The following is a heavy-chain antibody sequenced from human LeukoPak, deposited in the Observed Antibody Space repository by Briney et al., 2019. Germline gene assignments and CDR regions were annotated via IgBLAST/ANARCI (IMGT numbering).Heavy chain of an antibody. CDR3: ARDQSLLYFDY. D-gene: IGHD2-15*01. J-gene: IGHJ4*02. Sequence: GGSVSLLRAASGFTFSSYGMHWVGQAPGKGLEWVALTWYDGSNKSYGDSVKGRFTISRDNSKNTLYLQMSSLRAEDTAVYYCARDQSLLYFDYWGQGTLVTVSS. CDR2: TWYDGSNK. CDR1: GFTFSSYG. V-gene: IGHV3-33*01.